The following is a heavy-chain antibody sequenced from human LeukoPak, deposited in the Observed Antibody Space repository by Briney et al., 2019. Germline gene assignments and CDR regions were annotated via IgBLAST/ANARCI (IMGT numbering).Heavy chain of an antibody. CDR3: ARSLIVRPRDYYFDY. V-gene: IGHV4-39*01. CDR1: GGSISTSSYY. J-gene: IGHJ4*02. CDR2: IYYSGST. D-gene: IGHD2-15*01. Sequence: SETLSLTCTVSGGSISTSSYYWGWIRQPPGKGLGWIGNIYYSGSTYYNPSLKSRVTISVDTSKNQFSLKLSSVTAADTAVYYCARSLIVRPRDYYFDYWGQGTLVTVSS.